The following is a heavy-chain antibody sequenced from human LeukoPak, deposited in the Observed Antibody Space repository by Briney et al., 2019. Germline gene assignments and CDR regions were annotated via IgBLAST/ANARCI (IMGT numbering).Heavy chain of an antibody. CDR3: GFSEGDY. CDR2: IFTTGNT. CDR1: GGSISSGDHY. D-gene: IGHD6-25*01. V-gene: IGHV4-61*02. Sequence: SQTLSLTCTVSGGSISSGDHYWTWIRQPAGKGLEWIGRIFTTGNTDYNPSLKNRVTMSIDRSKNQFSLKLSAVTAADTAVYFCGFSEGDYWGQGALVTVSS. J-gene: IGHJ4*02.